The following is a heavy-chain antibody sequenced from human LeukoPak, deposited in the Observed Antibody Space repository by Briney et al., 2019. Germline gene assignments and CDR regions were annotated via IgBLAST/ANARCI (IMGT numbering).Heavy chain of an antibody. CDR3: SRPEVGATRGPHY. V-gene: IGHV4-39*01. D-gene: IGHD1-26*01. CDR2: ISYSGST. CDR1: GGSIGSSSYY. Sequence: ASETLSLSCTVSGGSIGSSSYYWGWIRQSPGKGLEWIGSISYSGSTYYNPSLKSRVTISVDTSKNQFSLKLSSVTAADTAVYYCSRPEVGATRGPHYWGQGTLVTVSS. J-gene: IGHJ4*02.